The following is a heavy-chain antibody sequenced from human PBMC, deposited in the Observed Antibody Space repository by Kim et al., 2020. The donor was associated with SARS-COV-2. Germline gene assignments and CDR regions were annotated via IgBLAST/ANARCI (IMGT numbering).Heavy chain of an antibody. CDR2: IRWDGGST. Sequence: GGSLRLSCAASGFTFEDYAMHWVRQAPGKGLEWVSLIRWDGGSTYYADSVKGRFTISRDNSKNSLYLQMNSLRAEDTALYYCAKDMYARCSGGSCYSLLYYYGMDVWGQGTTVTVSS. J-gene: IGHJ6*02. CDR1: GFTFEDYA. CDR3: AKDMYARCSGGSCYSLLYYYGMDV. V-gene: IGHV3-43D*03. D-gene: IGHD2-15*01.